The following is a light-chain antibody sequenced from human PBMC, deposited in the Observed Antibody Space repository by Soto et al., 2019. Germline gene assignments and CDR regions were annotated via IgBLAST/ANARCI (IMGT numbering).Light chain of an antibody. CDR2: EVT. CDR3: SSYTTRSTLV. CDR1: SSDIGGSKY. Sequence: QSALTQPASLSGSPGQSITISCAGTSSDIGGSKYVSWYQQHPGKAPKLIIYEVTYRPSGVSARFSGSKSGNTASLTVSGLQAEDEADYYCSSYTTRSTLVFGGGTKLTVL. J-gene: IGLJ2*01. V-gene: IGLV2-14*01.